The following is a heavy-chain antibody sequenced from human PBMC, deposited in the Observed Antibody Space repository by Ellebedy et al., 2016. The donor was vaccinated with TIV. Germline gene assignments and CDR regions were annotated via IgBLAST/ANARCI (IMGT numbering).Heavy chain of an antibody. J-gene: IGHJ6*02. D-gene: IGHD6-6*01. CDR1: GFSFSTHG. Sequence: PGGSLRLSCAASGFSFSTHGIHRVRQAPGKGLEWVAAVSYDGSNTYYADSVKGRFTISRDNSKNTLSLQMNSLSAEDTAVYSCAKDLSTRPNHYYAMDVWGQGTTVTVSS. CDR3: AKDLSTRPNHYYAMDV. V-gene: IGHV3-30*18. CDR2: VSYDGSNT.